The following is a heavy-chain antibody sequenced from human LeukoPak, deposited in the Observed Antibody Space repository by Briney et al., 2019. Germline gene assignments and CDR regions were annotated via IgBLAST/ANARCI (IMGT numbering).Heavy chain of an antibody. V-gene: IGHV1-69*04. CDR1: GYTFTTYG. Sequence: GASVKVSCKASGYTFTTYGISWVRQVPGQGLEWMGRIFPILGKGNSALNFRGRVTITADISTSTAYMELSGLRYEDSALYYCTRGDETGYDFDAFAFWGQGTLVSVSS. CDR3: TRGDETGYDFDAFAF. CDR2: IFPILGKG. D-gene: IGHD5-12*01. J-gene: IGHJ3*01.